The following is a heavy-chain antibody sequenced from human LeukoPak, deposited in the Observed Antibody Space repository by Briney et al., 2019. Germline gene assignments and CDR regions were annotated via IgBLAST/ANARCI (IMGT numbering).Heavy chain of an antibody. CDR1: GFTFTSHW. V-gene: IGHV5-51*01. CDR3: ATYENDILTGYYRGAFDI. D-gene: IGHD3-9*01. J-gene: IGHJ3*02. CDR2: IYPGDSDT. Sequence: GESLRISCRASGFTFTSHWIAWVRQMPGKGLEWMGMIYPGDSDTRYSPPFQGQVTISADKSISTAYLQWSSLKASDTAMYYCATYENDILTGYYRGAFDIWGQGTMVTVSS.